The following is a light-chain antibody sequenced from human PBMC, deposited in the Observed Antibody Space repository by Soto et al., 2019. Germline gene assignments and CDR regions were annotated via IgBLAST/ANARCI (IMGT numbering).Light chain of an antibody. CDR3: QQYGSSSLYT. CDR1: QSVRSNY. CDR2: AAS. V-gene: IGKV3-20*01. J-gene: IGKJ2*01. Sequence: EIVLTQSPGTLSLSPGERATLSCRASQSVRSNYLAWYQQNPGQAPRLLIYAASSRAPGIPDRFSGSGSGTDFTLTISRLEPEDSAVYYCQQYGSSSLYTFGQGTNLEIK.